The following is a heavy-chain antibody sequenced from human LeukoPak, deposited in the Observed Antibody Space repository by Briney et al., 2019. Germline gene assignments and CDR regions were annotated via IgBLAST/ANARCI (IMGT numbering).Heavy chain of an antibody. J-gene: IGHJ3*02. Sequence: SETLSLTCAVYGGSFSGYYWSWIRQPPGKGLEWIGEINHSGSTNYNPSLKSRVTISVDTSKNQFSLKLSSVTAADTAVYYCARGGQLWSYDAFDIWGQGTMVTVPS. D-gene: IGHD5-18*01. CDR1: GGSFSGYY. V-gene: IGHV4-34*01. CDR2: INHSGST. CDR3: ARGGQLWSYDAFDI.